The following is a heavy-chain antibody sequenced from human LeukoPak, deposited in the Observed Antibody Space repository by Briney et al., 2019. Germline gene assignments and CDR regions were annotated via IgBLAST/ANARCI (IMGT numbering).Heavy chain of an antibody. CDR1: GYSISSGYY. CDR3: ARITFVVEGYGMDV. CDR2: VYHSGIT. J-gene: IGHJ6*02. D-gene: IGHD2-21*01. V-gene: IGHV4-38-2*02. Sequence: SETLSLTCTVSGYSISSGYYWGWIRQPPGKGLEWIGSVYHSGITNYNPSLKSRVTISVDTSKNQFSLSLSSVTAADTAVYYCARITFVVEGYGMDVWGQGTTVTVSS.